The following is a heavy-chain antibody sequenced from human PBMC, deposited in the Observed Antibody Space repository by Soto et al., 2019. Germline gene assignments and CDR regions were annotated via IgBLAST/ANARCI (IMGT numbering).Heavy chain of an antibody. CDR3: ARHSPYYYDSSGYYYDGAFDI. J-gene: IGHJ3*02. Sequence: QVQLQESGPGLVKPSETLSLTCTVSGGSISSYYWSWIRQPPGKGLEWIGYIYYRGSTNYNPSLKSRVNISVDTSKNQFSLKLSSVTAADTAVYYCARHSPYYYDSSGYYYDGAFDIWGQGTMVTVSS. CDR1: GGSISSYY. D-gene: IGHD3-22*01. V-gene: IGHV4-59*08. CDR2: IYYRGST.